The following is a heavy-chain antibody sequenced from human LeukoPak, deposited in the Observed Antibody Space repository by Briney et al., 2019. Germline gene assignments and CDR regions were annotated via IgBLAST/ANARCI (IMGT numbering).Heavy chain of an antibody. D-gene: IGHD3-10*01. CDR1: GGTFSSYA. CDR3: ARPMDRGVIDAPFDY. Sequence: GASVKVSCKASGGTFSSYAISWVRQAPGQGLEWMGGIIPIFGTANYAQKFQGRVTITADESTSTAYMELSSLRSEDTAVYYCARPMDRGVIDAPFDYWGQGTLVTVSS. V-gene: IGHV1-69*13. J-gene: IGHJ4*02. CDR2: IIPIFGTA.